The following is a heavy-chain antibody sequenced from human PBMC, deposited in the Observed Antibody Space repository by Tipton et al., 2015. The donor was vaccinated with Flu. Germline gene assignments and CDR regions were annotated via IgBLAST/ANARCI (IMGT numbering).Heavy chain of an antibody. CDR3: AREAHQRGGMDV. J-gene: IGHJ6*02. V-gene: IGHV4-61*02. CDR1: GASISSGTYY. D-gene: IGHD2-2*01. CDR2: IFASGST. Sequence: TLSLTCTVSGASISSGTYYWNWIRQPAGKGLEWIGRIFASGSTYYNPSLKSRVTFSVDTSKNQFSLNLSSVTAADMAIYYCAREAHQRGGMDVWGQGTTVTVSS.